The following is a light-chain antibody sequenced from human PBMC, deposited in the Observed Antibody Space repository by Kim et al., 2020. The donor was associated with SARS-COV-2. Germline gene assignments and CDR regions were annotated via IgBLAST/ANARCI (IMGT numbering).Light chain of an antibody. CDR3: RQYNSPPLA. J-gene: IGKJ4*02. CDR2: WAS. CDR1: QTLLYSSSNNNS. V-gene: IGKV4-1*01. Sequence: IVVTQSPDSLAVSLGERATINCKSSQTLLYSSSNNNSLAWYQQKPEQSPTLLIYWASTRVSRVPDRFSGSGSGTEFTLTIGSLQAEDGAIYYGRQYNSPPLAFGGGTKGEIK.